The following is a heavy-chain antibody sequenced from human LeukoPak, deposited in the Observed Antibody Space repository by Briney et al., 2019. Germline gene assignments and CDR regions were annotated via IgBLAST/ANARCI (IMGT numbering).Heavy chain of an antibody. CDR1: GFTFSTYA. CDR2: ISYDGSNK. Sequence: WGSLRLSCAASGFTFSTYAMHWVRQAPGKGLEWVAVISYDGSNKYYADSVKGRFAISRDNSKNTLYLQMNSLRAEDTAVYYCARALPITMIVVVYPGGMDVWGQGTTVTVSS. CDR3: ARALPITMIVVVYPGGMDV. V-gene: IGHV3-30*09. D-gene: IGHD3-22*01. J-gene: IGHJ6*02.